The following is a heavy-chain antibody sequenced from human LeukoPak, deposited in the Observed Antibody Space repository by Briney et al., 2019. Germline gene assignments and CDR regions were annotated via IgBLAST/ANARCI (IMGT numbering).Heavy chain of an antibody. CDR2: MNPNSGNT. D-gene: IGHD3-10*01. CDR3: ASFLWFGEAVY. Sequence: ASVKVSCKASGYTFTSYDINWVRQATGQGLEWMGWMNPNSGNTGYAQKFQGRVTITRDTSASTAYMELSSLRSEDTAVYYCASFLWFGEAVYWGQGTLVTVSS. J-gene: IGHJ4*02. CDR1: GYTFTSYD. V-gene: IGHV1-8*01.